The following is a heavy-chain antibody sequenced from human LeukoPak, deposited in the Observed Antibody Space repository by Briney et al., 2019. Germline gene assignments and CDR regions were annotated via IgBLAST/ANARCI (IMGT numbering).Heavy chain of an antibody. V-gene: IGHV3-23*01. CDR3: AKDPGIAARPWVFDP. D-gene: IGHD6-6*01. CDR1: GFTFSSYA. Sequence: PGGTLRLSCAASGFTFSSYAMSWVRQAPGKGLEWVSAISGSGGSTYYADSVKGRFTISRDNSKNTLYLQMNSLRAEDTAVYYCAKDPGIAARPWVFDPWGQGTLVTVSS. CDR2: ISGSGGST. J-gene: IGHJ5*02.